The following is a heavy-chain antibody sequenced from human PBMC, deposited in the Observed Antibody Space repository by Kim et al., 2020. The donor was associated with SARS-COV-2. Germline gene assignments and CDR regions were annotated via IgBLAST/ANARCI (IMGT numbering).Heavy chain of an antibody. V-gene: IGHV3-30*02. D-gene: IGHD3-22*01. Sequence: KGRFTISRDNSKNTLYLQMNRLRAEDTAVYYCAKGGYYYDSSGEHYYFDYWGQGTLVTVSS. CDR3: AKGGYYYDSSGEHYYFDY. J-gene: IGHJ4*02.